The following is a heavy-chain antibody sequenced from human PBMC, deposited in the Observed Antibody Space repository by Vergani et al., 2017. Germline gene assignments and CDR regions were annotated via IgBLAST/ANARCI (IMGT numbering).Heavy chain of an antibody. CDR3: ARGHRPDSSGWSGRYYYYYGMDV. CDR1: GGSISSGGYS. CDR2: IYHSGSN. V-gene: IGHV4-30-2*01. J-gene: IGHJ6*02. D-gene: IGHD6-19*01. Sequence: QLQLQESGSGLVKPSQTLSLTCAVSGGSISSGGYSWSWIRQPPGKGLEWIGYIYHSGSNYYNPSLKSRVTISVDRSKNQFSLKLSSVTAADTAVYYCARGHRPDSSGWSGRYYYYYGMDVWGQGTTVTVSS.